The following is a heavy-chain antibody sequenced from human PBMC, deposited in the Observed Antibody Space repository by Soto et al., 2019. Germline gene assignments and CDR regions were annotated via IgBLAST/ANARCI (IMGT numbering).Heavy chain of an antibody. CDR3: ARALGGISAAGTANWFDP. Sequence: ASVKVSCKASGGTFSSYAISWVRQAPGQGLEWMGGIIPIFGTANYAQKFQGRVTITADESTSTAYMELSSLRSEDTAVYYCARALGGISAAGTANWFDPWGQGTLVTVSS. V-gene: IGHV1-69*13. CDR1: GGTFSSYA. J-gene: IGHJ5*02. CDR2: IIPIFGTA. D-gene: IGHD6-13*01.